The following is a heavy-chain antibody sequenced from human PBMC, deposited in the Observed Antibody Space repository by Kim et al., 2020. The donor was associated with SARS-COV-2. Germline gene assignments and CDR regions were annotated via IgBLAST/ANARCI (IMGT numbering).Heavy chain of an antibody. CDR3: ARGTRLKYYESWTSAGYPDAMDV. CDR2: ISWNSVSI. D-gene: IGHD3-3*01. Sequence: GGSLRLSCATSGFAFEDYAMFWVRQVPGKGLEWVAGISWNSVSIGYLDSVKGRFTISRDNAKSSLDLQMNNLRNEDTALYYCARGTRLKYYESWTSAGYPDAMDVWLQGTTVAVS. J-gene: IGHJ6*02. V-gene: IGHV3-9*01. CDR1: GFAFEDYA.